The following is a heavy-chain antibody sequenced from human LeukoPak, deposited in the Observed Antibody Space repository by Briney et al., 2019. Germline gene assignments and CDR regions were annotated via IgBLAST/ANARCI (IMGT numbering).Heavy chain of an antibody. CDR3: ASMTGGSYFDYY. CDR1: GGTFSSYA. J-gene: IGHJ4*02. D-gene: IGHD1-26*01. Sequence: SVKVSCKASGGTFSSYAISWVRQAPGQGLEWMGGIIPIFGTANYAQEFQGRVTITADESTSTAYMELSSLRSEDTAVYYCASMTGGSYFDYYWGQGTLVTVSS. CDR2: IIPIFGTA. V-gene: IGHV1-69*13.